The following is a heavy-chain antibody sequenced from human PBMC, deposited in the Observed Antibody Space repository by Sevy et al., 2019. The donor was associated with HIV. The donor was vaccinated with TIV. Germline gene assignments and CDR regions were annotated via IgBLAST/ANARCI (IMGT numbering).Heavy chain of an antibody. J-gene: IGHJ4*02. CDR1: GFTFSSYS. CDR2: ISTSGTYK. D-gene: IGHD4-4*01. Sequence: GGSLRLSCAVSGFTFSSYSMNWVRQAPGKGLEWVSFISTSGTYKDYADSVKGRFTISRDNAKNSLFLQMNSLRADDTAVYYCARDLNDYNNYMYSFDYWGQGTLVTVSS. CDR3: ARDLNDYNNYMYSFDY. V-gene: IGHV3-21*01.